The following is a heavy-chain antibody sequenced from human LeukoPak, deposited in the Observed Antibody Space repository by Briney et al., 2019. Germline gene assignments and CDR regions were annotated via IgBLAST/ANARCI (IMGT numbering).Heavy chain of an antibody. Sequence: PGGSLRLSCAGSGFTFNSYAMSWVRQAPGKGLDWVSAITDNGAYTYYADSVKGRFTISRDNSKNTLYLRMNSLRAEDTAIYYCAKGSSSSRPYYFDHWAPGTLVTVSS. V-gene: IGHV3-23*01. CDR3: AKGSSSSRPYYFDH. CDR1: GFTFNSYA. CDR2: ITDNGAYT. D-gene: IGHD6-6*01. J-gene: IGHJ4*02.